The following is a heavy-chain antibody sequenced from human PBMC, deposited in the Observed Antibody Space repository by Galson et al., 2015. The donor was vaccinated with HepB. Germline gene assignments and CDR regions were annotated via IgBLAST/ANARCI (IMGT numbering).Heavy chain of an antibody. Sequence: SLRLSCAASGFTFDDYAMHWVRQAPGKGLEWVSGITWNSGEVHYADSVKGRFTISRDNAKNSLYLQINSLRAEDTAFYYCAKDRLLGPTGFYFDSWGQGTLVTVSP. J-gene: IGHJ4*02. CDR1: GFTFDDYA. CDR2: ITWNSGEV. V-gene: IGHV3-9*01. D-gene: IGHD2-8*02. CDR3: AKDRLLGPTGFYFDS.